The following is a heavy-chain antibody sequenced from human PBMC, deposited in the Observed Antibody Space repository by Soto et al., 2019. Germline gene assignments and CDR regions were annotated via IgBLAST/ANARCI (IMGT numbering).Heavy chain of an antibody. CDR1: GGSISSSSYY. Sequence: QLQLQESGPGLVKPSETLSLTCTVPGGSISSSSYYWGWIRQPPGKGLEWIGSIYYSGSTYYNPSLKSRVTLAVETSKHQFSLRLSSVTAADTAVYYWGRLASAEIWFDPWGQGTLVSVSS. D-gene: IGHD6-19*01. V-gene: IGHV4-39*01. CDR2: IYYSGST. CDR3: GRLASAEIWFDP. J-gene: IGHJ5*02.